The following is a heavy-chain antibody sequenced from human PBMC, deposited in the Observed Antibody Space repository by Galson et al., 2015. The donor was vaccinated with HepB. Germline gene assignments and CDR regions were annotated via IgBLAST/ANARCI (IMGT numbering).Heavy chain of an antibody. J-gene: IGHJ3*02. Sequence: SLRLSCAASGFTFSSYSMNWVRQAPGKGLEWVPSISSSSSYIYYADSVKGRFTISRDNAKNSLYLQMNSLRAEDTAVYYCARVEPGDYVWGSRPDHDAFDIWGQGTMVTVSS. CDR1: GFTFSSYS. V-gene: IGHV3-21*01. D-gene: IGHD3-16*01. CDR2: ISSSSSYI. CDR3: ARVEPGDYVWGSRPDHDAFDI.